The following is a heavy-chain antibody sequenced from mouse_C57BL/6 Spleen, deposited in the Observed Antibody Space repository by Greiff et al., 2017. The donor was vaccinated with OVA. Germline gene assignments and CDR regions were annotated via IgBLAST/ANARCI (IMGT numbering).Heavy chain of an antibody. CDR1: GYTFTSYG. CDR2: IYPRSGNT. V-gene: IGHV1-81*01. Sequence: VQLQESGAELARPGASVKLSCKASGYTFTSYGISWVKQRTGQGLEWIGEIYPRSGNTYYNEKFKGKATLTADTSSSTAYMELRSLTSEDSAVYFCARKTLSDWYFDVWGTGTTVTVSS. CDR3: ARKTLSDWYFDV. J-gene: IGHJ1*03.